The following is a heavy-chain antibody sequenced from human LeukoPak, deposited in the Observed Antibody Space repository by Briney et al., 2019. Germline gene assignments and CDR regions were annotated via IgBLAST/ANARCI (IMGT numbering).Heavy chain of an antibody. J-gene: IGHJ3*02. CDR1: GYTFTDYF. CDR2: IGPKSGDT. CDR3: GRNRLGKALDM. V-gene: IGHV1-2*02. D-gene: IGHD7-27*01. Sequence: ASVKVSCKASGYTFTDYFIHWVRQAPGQGLEWMGWIGPKSGDTSYSQRFQGRVTVTRYTSISTAYRERSRLRSDDTAVYYCGRNRLGKALDMWGQGTMVTVSS.